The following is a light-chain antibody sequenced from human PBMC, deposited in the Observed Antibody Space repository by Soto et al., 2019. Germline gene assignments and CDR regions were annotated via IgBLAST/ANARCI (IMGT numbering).Light chain of an antibody. CDR2: GAS. J-gene: IGKJ1*01. CDR3: QQYNNWPQT. CDR1: QSVSSN. V-gene: IGKV3-15*01. Sequence: IVMTQAPANLSVSPGGRATLSCRASQSVSSNLAWYHQKPGQAPRLLIYGASTRATGIPARFSGGGSETEFTLTISSLQSEDFAVYYCQQYNNWPQTFGQGTKVDIK.